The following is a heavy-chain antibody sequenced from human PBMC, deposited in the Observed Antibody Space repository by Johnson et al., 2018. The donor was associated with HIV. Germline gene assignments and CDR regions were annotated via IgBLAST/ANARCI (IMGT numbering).Heavy chain of an antibody. J-gene: IGHJ3*02. CDR3: ARSPETGDGLWRAVDI. V-gene: IGHV3-53*01. CDR1: GFTVSSNY. CDR2: IYSGGTT. D-gene: IGHD4-17*01. Sequence: VQLVESGGGLIQPGGSLRLSCVASGFTVSSNYMSWVRQAPGKGLEWVSVIYSGGTTYYADSVKGRFTISRDNSKNMLYLQMNSLRAEDTAVYYCARSPETGDGLWRAVDIWGQGTMVTVSS.